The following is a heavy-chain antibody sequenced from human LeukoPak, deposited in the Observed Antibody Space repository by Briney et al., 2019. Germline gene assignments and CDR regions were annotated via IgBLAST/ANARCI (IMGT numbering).Heavy chain of an antibody. CDR1: GYTFTSYG. J-gene: IGHJ3*02. D-gene: IGHD4-17*01. CDR3: ARGPVTTTSAAFDI. V-gene: IGHV1-18*01. CDR2: ISAYNGNT. Sequence: ASVKVSCKASGYTFTSYGISWVRQAPGQGLEWMGWISAYNGNTNYAQKLQSRVTMTTDTSTSTAYMELRSLRSYDTAVYYCARGPVTTTSAAFDIWGQGTMVTVSS.